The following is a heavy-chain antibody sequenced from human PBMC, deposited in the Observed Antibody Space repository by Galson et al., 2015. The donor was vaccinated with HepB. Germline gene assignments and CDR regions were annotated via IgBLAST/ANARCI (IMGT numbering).Heavy chain of an antibody. Sequence: SVKVSCKASGYTFTSYAMNWVRQAPGQGLEWMGWINTNTGNPTYAQGFTGRFVFSLDTSVSTAYLQISSLKAEDTAVYYCARGEKVKAPGEPPLYYGMDVWGQGTTVTVSS. CDR3: ARGEKVKAPGEPPLYYGMDV. CDR2: INTNTGNP. V-gene: IGHV7-4-1*02. J-gene: IGHJ6*02. CDR1: GYTFTSYA. D-gene: IGHD7-27*01.